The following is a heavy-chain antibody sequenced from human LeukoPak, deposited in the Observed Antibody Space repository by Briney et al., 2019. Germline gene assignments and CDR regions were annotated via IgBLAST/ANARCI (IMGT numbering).Heavy chain of an antibody. CDR1: GFTFSSYS. D-gene: IGHD4-17*01. V-gene: IGHV3-21*01. Sequence: SGGSLRLSCAASGFTFSSYSMNWVRQAPGKGLEWVSSISSSSSYIYYADSVKGRFTISRDNAKNSLYLQMNSLRAEDTAVYYCARRGIDTLTHDYWGQGTLVTVSS. CDR3: ARRGIDTLTHDY. J-gene: IGHJ4*02. CDR2: ISSSSSYI.